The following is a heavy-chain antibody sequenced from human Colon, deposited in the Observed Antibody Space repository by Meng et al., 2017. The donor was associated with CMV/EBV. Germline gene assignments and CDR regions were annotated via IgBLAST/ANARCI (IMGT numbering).Heavy chain of an antibody. V-gene: IGHV4-34*01. CDR3: AREAGPFFGVIVYDS. CDR2: INLSGST. D-gene: IGHD3-3*01. Sequence: QLEPQPVRRVLLRPSESLSLACCVSGGSLSGYYWTWIRQSPGKGLEWIGEINLSGSTNYNPSLKSRVTVSVDTSKNQFSLRVTSVTAADSALYYCAREAGPFFGVIVYDSWGQGTLVTVSS. J-gene: IGHJ4*02. CDR1: GGSLSGYY.